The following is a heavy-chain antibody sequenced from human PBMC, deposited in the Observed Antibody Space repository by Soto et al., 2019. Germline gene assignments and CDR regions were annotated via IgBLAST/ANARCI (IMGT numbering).Heavy chain of an antibody. CDR1: GISFNNAW. Sequence: DVQVAESGGGLVKPGGSLRLSCAVSGISFNNAWMSWVRQAPGKGLEWVGRIGSEIDGATIDYAAPVKGRFIISRTGSKYTVFLQMNSLKTEDTATYFYTIGNSDSVGGGLYWGQGTLVTVSS. CDR3: TIGNSDSVGGGLY. D-gene: IGHD2-15*01. J-gene: IGHJ4*02. V-gene: IGHV3-15*04. CDR2: IGSEIDGATI.